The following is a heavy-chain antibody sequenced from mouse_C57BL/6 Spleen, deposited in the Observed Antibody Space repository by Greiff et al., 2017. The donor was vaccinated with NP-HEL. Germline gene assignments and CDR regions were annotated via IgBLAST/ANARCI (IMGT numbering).Heavy chain of an antibody. Sequence: EVHLVESGGGLVKPGGSLKLSCAASGFTFSSYAMSWVRQTPEKRLEWVATISDGGSYTYYPDNVKGRFTISRDNAKNNLYLQMSHLKSEDTAMYYCARDYGSRFDYWGQGTTLTVSS. CDR2: ISDGGSYT. D-gene: IGHD1-1*01. J-gene: IGHJ2*01. CDR1: GFTFSSYA. V-gene: IGHV5-4*01. CDR3: ARDYGSRFDY.